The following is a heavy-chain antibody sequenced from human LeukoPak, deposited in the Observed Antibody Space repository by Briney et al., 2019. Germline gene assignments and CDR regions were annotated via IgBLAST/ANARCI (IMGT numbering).Heavy chain of an antibody. CDR1: GGSFIDYY. CDR2: IYYTGST. J-gene: IGHJ4*02. V-gene: IGHV4-59*01. Sequence: SETLSLTCTVSGGSFIDYYWSWIRQSPGKGLEWIGYIYYTGSTSYNPSLRSRVTMSADTSKNQFSLKLSSVTAADTAVYYCAGGSVFYSYFDYWGQETLVTVYS. D-gene: IGHD3-22*01. CDR3: AGGSVFYSYFDY.